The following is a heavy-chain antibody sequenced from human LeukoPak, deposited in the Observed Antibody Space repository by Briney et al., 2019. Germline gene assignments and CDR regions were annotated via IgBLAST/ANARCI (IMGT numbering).Heavy chain of an antibody. CDR3: ARVFTPDSYGFCPGY. J-gene: IGHJ4*02. CDR1: GYTFSSYA. D-gene: IGHD5-18*01. V-gene: IGHV7-4-1*02. CDR2: VNTNTGNP. Sequence: ASVKVSCKASGYTFSSYAMNWVRQAPGQGLEWMGWVNTNTGNPTYAQGFTGRFVFSLDTSVSTAYLQISSLKAEDTAVYYCARVFTPDSYGFCPGYWGQGTLVTVSS.